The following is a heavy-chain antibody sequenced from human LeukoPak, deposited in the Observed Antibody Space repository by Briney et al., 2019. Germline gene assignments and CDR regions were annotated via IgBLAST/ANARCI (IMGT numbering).Heavy chain of an antibody. CDR2: ISSSGSTI. J-gene: IGHJ3*02. V-gene: IGHV3-11*04. D-gene: IGHD4-23*01. CDR3: ARTYGGKQDDAFDI. Sequence: GGSLRLSCAASGFTFSDYYMSWIRQAPGKGLEWVSYISSSGSTIYYADSVKGRFTISRDNAKNSLYLQMNSLRAEGTAVYYCARTYGGKQDDAFDIWAKGQWSPSLQ. CDR1: GFTFSDYY.